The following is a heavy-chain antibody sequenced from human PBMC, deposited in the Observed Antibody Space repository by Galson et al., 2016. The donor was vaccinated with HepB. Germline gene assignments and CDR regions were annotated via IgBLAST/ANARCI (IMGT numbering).Heavy chain of an antibody. D-gene: IGHD4-11*01. Sequence: SLRLSCAASGFTFSNYGMNWVRQAPGKGLEWVSYISSSRHTIYYADSVKGRFTISRDNAKNSLYLQMNSLRDEDTAIYYCARDLTTGSDYWGQGTLVTVSS. CDR2: ISSSRHTI. CDR3: ARDLTTGSDY. V-gene: IGHV3-48*02. CDR1: GFTFSNYG. J-gene: IGHJ4*02.